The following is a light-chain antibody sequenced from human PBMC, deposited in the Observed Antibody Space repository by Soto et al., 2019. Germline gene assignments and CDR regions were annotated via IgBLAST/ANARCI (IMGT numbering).Light chain of an antibody. J-gene: IGKJ4*01. CDR3: QQLKSFPLS. V-gene: IGKV3D-15*01. CDR1: QDVSSK. CDR2: DAS. Sequence: ELVVTQSPATLSVSPGERVTLSCRTSQDVSSKLAWYQQKAGQAPSLLIYDASTRATGTPARFSGSGSGTEFTLAVSSLQSEDFATYYCQQLKSFPLSFGGGTTVEIK.